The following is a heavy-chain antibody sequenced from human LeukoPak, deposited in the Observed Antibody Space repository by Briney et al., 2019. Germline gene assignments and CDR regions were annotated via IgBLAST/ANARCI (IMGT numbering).Heavy chain of an antibody. D-gene: IGHD5-24*01. CDR1: GFTLKNYW. Sequence: GGSLRPSCAASGFTLKNYWMSRVRQAPGKGLEWVADIKKDGSEEYYVDSVKGRFTISRDNAKNSLFLQMSSLRAEDTAIYYCARGPFSRDNFDYWGQGTLVTVSS. J-gene: IGHJ4*02. CDR3: ARGPFSRDNFDY. V-gene: IGHV3-7*03. CDR2: IKKDGSEE.